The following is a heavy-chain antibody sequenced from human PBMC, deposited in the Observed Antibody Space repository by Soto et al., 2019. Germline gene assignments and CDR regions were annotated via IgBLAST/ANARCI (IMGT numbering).Heavy chain of an antibody. Sequence: SWIREESGKSLEWISSISGSGFKKYYADSVKGRFTISRDNSKSTVYLELSNLSAEDTAVYHCAKNQRVELVPLATVDWSDPWG. CDR3: AKNQRVELVPLATVDWSDP. V-gene: IGHV3-23*01. D-gene: IGHD1-26*01. J-gene: IGHJ5*02. CDR2: ISGSGFKK.